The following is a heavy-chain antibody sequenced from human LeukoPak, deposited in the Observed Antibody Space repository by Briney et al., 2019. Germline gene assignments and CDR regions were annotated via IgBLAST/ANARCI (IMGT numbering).Heavy chain of an antibody. CDR2: ISSSSSTI. CDR1: GFTFSSYS. CDR3: GGAARPGPPWFDP. J-gene: IGHJ5*02. V-gene: IGHV3-48*01. Sequence: GGSLRLSSAASGFTFSSYSMNWVRQAPGKGLEWVSYISSSSSTIYYADSVKGRFTISRDNAKNSLYLQMNSLRAEDTAVYYSGGAARPGPPWFDPWGQGTLVTVSS. D-gene: IGHD6-6*01.